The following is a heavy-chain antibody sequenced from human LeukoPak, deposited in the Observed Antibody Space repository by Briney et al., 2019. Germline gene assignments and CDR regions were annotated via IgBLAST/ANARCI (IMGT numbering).Heavy chain of an antibody. CDR1: GSNFDNYC. Sequence: PGGSLRLSCATSGSNFDNYCMHWVRQAPGKGLEWLTLIRDEGVTKFYADSVKGRFTVSRDNSKGTLYLQMKSLRIEDTVLYYCGKCFGANENYFYMDVWGKGTTVTVSS. V-gene: IGHV3-30*02. CDR2: IRDEGVTK. CDR3: GKCFGANENYFYMDV. J-gene: IGHJ6*03. D-gene: IGHD1-1*01.